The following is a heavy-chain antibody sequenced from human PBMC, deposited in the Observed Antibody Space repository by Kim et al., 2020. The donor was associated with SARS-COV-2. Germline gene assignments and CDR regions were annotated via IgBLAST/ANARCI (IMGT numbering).Heavy chain of an antibody. V-gene: IGHV3-33*01. CDR2: VRYDGNKK. J-gene: IGHJ1*01. CDR3: AREVVDYYASGTFSALGF. CDR1: GFTFSSYD. D-gene: IGHD3-10*01. Sequence: GGSLRLSCVTSGFTFSSYDMHWVRQAPGKGLEWVALVRYDGNKKYYADFVEGRFTISRDNSKKTLSLQMNSLRGEDTAVYYCAREVVDYYASGTFSALGFWGQGTLVTVSS.